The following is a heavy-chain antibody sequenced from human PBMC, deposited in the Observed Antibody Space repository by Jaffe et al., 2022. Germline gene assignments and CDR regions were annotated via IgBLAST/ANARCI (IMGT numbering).Heavy chain of an antibody. CDR3: AKRKHVAIRFLEIDWAFDI. CDR1: GFTFSSYA. CDR2: ISGSGGST. D-gene: IGHD3-3*01. J-gene: IGHJ3*02. Sequence: EVQLLESGGGLVQPGGSLRLSCAASGFTFSSYAMSWVRQAPGKGLEWVSAISGSGGSTYYADSVKGRFTISRDNSKNTLYLQMNSLRAEDTAVYYCAKRKHVAIRFLEIDWAFDIWGQGTMVTVSS. V-gene: IGHV3-23*01.